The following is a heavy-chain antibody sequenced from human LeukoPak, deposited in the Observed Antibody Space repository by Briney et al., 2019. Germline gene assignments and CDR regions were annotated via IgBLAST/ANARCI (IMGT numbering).Heavy chain of an antibody. J-gene: IGHJ6*02. V-gene: IGHV3-21*01. D-gene: IGHD4-23*01. CDR2: ISSDSRYI. CDR3: ATDYAGNSLWYYYGLGV. Sequence: PGGSLRLSCAASGFTFSHYSMNRVRQAPGKGLEWVSSISSDSRYIYYADSLKGRFTISRDNAKNSLYLQMNSLRAEDTAVYYCATDYAGNSLWYYYGLGVWGQGTTVTVSS. CDR1: GFTFSHYS.